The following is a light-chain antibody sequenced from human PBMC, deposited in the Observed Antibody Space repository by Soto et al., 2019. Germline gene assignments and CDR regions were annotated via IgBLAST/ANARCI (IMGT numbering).Light chain of an antibody. J-gene: IGLJ3*02. Sequence: QSALTQPPSVSGAPGQRVTISCTGSSSNIGAGYDVHWYQQLPGTAPKLLIYGNNNRPSGVPDRFSGSKSGTSASLAITGLQAEDEADYYCQSYDSSLRGVFGGGTKVTVL. CDR1: SSNIGAGYD. CDR3: QSYDSSLRGV. CDR2: GNN. V-gene: IGLV1-40*01.